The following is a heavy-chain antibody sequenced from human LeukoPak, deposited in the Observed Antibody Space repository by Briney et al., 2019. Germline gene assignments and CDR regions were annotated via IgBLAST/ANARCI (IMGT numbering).Heavy chain of an antibody. CDR2: TSGSGGST. V-gene: IGHV3-23*01. J-gene: IGHJ4*02. CDR1: GFTFSSFA. CDR3: AKDREVTATYYFDY. D-gene: IGHD2-21*02. Sequence: GGSLRLSCAASGFTFSSFAMSWVRQAPGKGLEWVSATSGSGGSTYYADSVKGRFTISRDNSKNTLDLQMNSLRAEDTAIYYCAKDREVTATYYFDYWGQGALVTVSS.